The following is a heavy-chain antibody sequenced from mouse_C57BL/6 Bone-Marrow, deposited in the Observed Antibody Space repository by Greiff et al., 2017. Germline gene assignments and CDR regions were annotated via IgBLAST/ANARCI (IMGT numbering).Heavy chain of an antibody. D-gene: IGHD2-12*01. J-gene: IGHJ3*01. CDR2: IWGDGST. CDR3: AKQGYYTWFAY. Sequence: VQLKESGPGLVAPSPSLSITCTASGFSFTSYGVSWVRQPPGKGLEWLGVIWGDGSTNYHSALISSLSISKDNSKIQVFLKLNSLHTDDTATYYGAKQGYYTWFAYWGQGTLVTVSA. CDR1: GFSFTSYG. V-gene: IGHV2-3*01.